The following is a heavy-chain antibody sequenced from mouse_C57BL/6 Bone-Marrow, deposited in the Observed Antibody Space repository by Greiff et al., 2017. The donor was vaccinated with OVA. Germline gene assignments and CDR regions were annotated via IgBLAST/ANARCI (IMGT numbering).Heavy chain of an antibody. CDR3: TTRTVVPFYAMDY. J-gene: IGHJ4*01. D-gene: IGHD1-1*01. CDR1: GFNIKDDY. V-gene: IGHV14-4*01. Sequence: EVQLQQSGAELVRPGASVKLSCTASGFNIKDDYMHCVKQRPEQGLEWIGWIDPENGDTEYASKFQGKATITVDTSSNTAYLQLSDLTSEDSAVYYGTTRTVVPFYAMDYWGQGTSVTVAS. CDR2: IDPENGDT.